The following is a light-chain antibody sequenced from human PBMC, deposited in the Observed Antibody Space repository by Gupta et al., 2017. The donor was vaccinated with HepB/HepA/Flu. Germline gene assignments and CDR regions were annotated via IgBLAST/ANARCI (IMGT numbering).Light chain of an antibody. CDR1: SNDVGGYNY. Sequence: QSALTQPPSASGSPGQSVTISCTGASNDVGGYNYVSWYQQHPGKAPKLMIHEVSKRPSGVPDRFSGSKSGNTASLTVSGLQAEDEADYYCSSDARSNKVIFGGGTKLTVL. V-gene: IGLV2-8*01. J-gene: IGLJ2*01. CDR2: EVS. CDR3: SSDARSNKVI.